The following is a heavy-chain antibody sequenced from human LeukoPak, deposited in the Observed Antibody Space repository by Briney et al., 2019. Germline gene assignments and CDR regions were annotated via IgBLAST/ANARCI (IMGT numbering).Heavy chain of an antibody. J-gene: IGHJ5*02. V-gene: IGHV3-64*02. CDR1: GFTFSGYS. D-gene: IGHD3-10*01. CDR2: ISGSGDGT. CDR3: ARQKGSGANWFDH. Sequence: PGGSLRLSCAASGFTFSGYSMHWVRQAPGKGLEDVAYISGSGDGTEYADSVKGRFTISRDNSKTTLFLQMGSLRAEDMAVYDCARQKGSGANWFDHWGQGTLVTVSS.